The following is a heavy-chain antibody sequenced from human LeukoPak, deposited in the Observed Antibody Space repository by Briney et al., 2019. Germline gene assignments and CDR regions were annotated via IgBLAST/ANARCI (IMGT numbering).Heavy chain of an antibody. V-gene: IGHV1-24*01. CDR3: ATALYGDYVGGWFDP. Sequence: ASVKVSCKVSGYTLTELSMHWVRQAPGKGLEWMGGFDPEDGETIYAQKFQGRVTMTEDISTDTAYMELSSLRSEDTAVYYCATALYGDYVGGWFDPWGQGTLVTVSS. CDR1: GYTLTELS. J-gene: IGHJ5*02. D-gene: IGHD4-17*01. CDR2: FDPEDGET.